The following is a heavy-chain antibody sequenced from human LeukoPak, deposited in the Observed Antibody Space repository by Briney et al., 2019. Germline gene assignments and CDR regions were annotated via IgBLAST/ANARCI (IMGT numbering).Heavy chain of an antibody. CDR3: AKRGSYFGGFDY. J-gene: IGHJ4*02. CDR1: GFAFSNFD. Sequence: PGGSLRLSCAASGFAFSNFDMSWVRQAPGKGLEWVSAISGSGGSTFYAESVKGRFTISRDNSKNTLYLQMNGLRGEDTAIYYCAKRGSYFGGFDYWGQGTLLTVPS. V-gene: IGHV3-23*01. CDR2: ISGSGGST. D-gene: IGHD3-10*01.